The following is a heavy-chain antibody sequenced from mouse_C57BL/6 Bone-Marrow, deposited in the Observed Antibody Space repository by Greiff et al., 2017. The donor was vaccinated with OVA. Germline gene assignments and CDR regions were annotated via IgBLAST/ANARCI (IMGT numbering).Heavy chain of an antibody. Sequence: VQLQQSGPELVKPGASVKISCKASGYTFTDYYMNWVKQSHGKSLEWIGDINPNNGGTSYNQKFKGKATLTVDKSSSTAYMELRSLTSEDSAVYYCARVGENYYGSNTYWYFDVWGTGTTVTVSS. V-gene: IGHV1-26*01. CDR3: ARVGENYYGSNTYWYFDV. CDR2: INPNNGGT. CDR1: GYTFTDYY. D-gene: IGHD1-1*01. J-gene: IGHJ1*03.